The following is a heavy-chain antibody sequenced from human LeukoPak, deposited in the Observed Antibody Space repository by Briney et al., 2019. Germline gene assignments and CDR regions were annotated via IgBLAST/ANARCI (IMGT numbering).Heavy chain of an antibody. CDR2: IYYSGST. CDR1: GGSISSGGYY. J-gene: IGHJ3*02. Sequence: SETLSLTCTVSGGSISSGGYYWSWIRQHPGKGLEWIGYIYYSGSTYYNPSLKSRVTISVDTSKNQFSLKLSSVTAADTAVYYCARDLSSSGWYSDAFDIWGQGTMVTVSS. CDR3: ARDLSSSGWYSDAFDI. V-gene: IGHV4-31*03. D-gene: IGHD6-19*01.